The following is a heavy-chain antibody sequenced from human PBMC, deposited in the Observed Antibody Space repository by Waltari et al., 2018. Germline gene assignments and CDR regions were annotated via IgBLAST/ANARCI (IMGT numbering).Heavy chain of an antibody. CDR3: TRNPGY. V-gene: IGHV3-74*03. CDR1: GFLYNDYW. CDR2: IKSDGTNI. Sequence: EVQLVESGGGLVQPGGSLRLSCAVSGFLYNDYWLDWVRQAPWQGLVWVSRIKSDGTNIKYADSVRGRFTISRDSAKNTFYLQMNSLRVEDTAVYYCTRNPGYWGQGTLVTVAS. J-gene: IGHJ4*02. D-gene: IGHD2-15*01.